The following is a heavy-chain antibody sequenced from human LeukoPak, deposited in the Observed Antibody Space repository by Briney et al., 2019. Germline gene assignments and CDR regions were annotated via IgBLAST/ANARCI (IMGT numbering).Heavy chain of an antibody. CDR2: IYPGESDT. D-gene: IGHD5-24*01. J-gene: IGHJ4*02. Sequence: GESLKISCKASGYSFTNYWIGWVRQLPGKGLEWMGIIYPGESDTRYSPSFQGQVTISADKSVSTAYLQWSSLKASDTAMYYCARAKAIRDGYNDYWGQGTLVTV. V-gene: IGHV5-51*01. CDR1: GYSFTNYW. CDR3: ARAKAIRDGYNDY.